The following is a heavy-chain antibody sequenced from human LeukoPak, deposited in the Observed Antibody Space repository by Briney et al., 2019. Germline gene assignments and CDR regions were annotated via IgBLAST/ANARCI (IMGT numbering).Heavy chain of an antibody. V-gene: IGHV3-23*01. D-gene: IGHD5-18*01. Sequence: PGRSLRLSCAASGFTFSSYAMSWVRQAPGKGLEWVSAISGSGGSTYYADSVKGRFTIPRDNSKNTLYLQMNSLRAEDTAVYYCAKASGYSYGYYIDYWGQGTLVTASS. J-gene: IGHJ4*02. CDR3: AKASGYSYGYYIDY. CDR1: GFTFSSYA. CDR2: ISGSGGST.